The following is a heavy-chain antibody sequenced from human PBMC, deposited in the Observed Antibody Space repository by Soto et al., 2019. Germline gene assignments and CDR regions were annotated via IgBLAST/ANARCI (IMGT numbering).Heavy chain of an antibody. V-gene: IGHV1-18*01. J-gene: IGHJ4*02. D-gene: IGHD2-2*01. CDR3: AREWCSNTGCAGVDY. Sequence: QVQLVQSGAEIKKPGASVKVSCKASGYTFTDYGISWVRQAPGQGFEWMGWITAYNSNTKYAQKFQGRGTMTTDTSTSTVYMELRSLTSDDTAVYYCAREWCSNTGCAGVDYWGQGTLVTVSS. CDR2: ITAYNSNT. CDR1: GYTFTDYG.